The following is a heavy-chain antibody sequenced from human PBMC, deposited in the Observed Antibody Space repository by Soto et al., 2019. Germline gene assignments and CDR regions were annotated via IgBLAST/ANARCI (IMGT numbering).Heavy chain of an antibody. D-gene: IGHD3-3*01. J-gene: IGHJ6*03. Sequence: SETLSLTCTVSGGSISSYYWSWIRQPPGKGLEWIGYIYYSGSTNYNPSLKSRVTISVDTSKNQFSLKLRSVTAADSAIYYCASYHYYDFWIGSRHYLGVWGKGTTVTVSS. CDR3: ASYHYYDFWIGSRHYLGV. CDR2: IYYSGST. V-gene: IGHV4-59*12. CDR1: GGSISSYY.